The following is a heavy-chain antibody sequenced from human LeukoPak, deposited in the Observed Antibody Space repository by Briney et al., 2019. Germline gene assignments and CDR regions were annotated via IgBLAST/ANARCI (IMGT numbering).Heavy chain of an antibody. V-gene: IGHV5-51*01. D-gene: IGHD6-6*01. CDR2: IYPGDSDT. CDR3: ARVPLQYSSSSGPYYYYYYMDV. CDR1: GYSFTSYW. Sequence: GESLKISCKGSGYSFTSYWIGWVRQMPGKGLEWMGIIYPGDSDTRYSPSFQGQVTISADKSISTAYLQWSSLKASDTAMYYCARVPLQYSSSSGPYYYYYYMDVWGKGTTVTVSS. J-gene: IGHJ6*03.